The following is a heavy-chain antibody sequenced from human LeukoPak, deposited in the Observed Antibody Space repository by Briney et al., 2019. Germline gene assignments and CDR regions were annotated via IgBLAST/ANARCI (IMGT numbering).Heavy chain of an antibody. CDR2: INPNSGGT. Sequence: ASVKVSCKASGYTFTGYYMHWVRQAPGQGLERMGWINPNSGGTHYAQKFQGRVTMTRDTSISTAYMELSRLRSDDTAVYYCARMDIVVVPAAHRDYWGQGTLVTVSS. CDR3: ARMDIVVVPAAHRDY. J-gene: IGHJ4*02. CDR1: GYTFTGYY. V-gene: IGHV1-2*02. D-gene: IGHD2-2*03.